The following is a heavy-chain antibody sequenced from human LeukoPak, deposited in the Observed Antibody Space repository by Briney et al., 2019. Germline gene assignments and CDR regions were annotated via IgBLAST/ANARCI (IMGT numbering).Heavy chain of an antibody. CDR2: ISSSSTSI. CDR3: SREFSVVGNFDY. Sequence: GGSLRLSCSDSGFLFSDFIDHSMVWVRQAPGKGLEWVSYISSSSTSISYADSVRGRFSISRDNAQRSLYLHMNSLRDEGTAVYYCSREFSVVGNFDYWGQGTLVIVSS. V-gene: IGHV3-21*01. D-gene: IGHD2-21*01. CDR1: GFLFSDFIDHS. J-gene: IGHJ4*02.